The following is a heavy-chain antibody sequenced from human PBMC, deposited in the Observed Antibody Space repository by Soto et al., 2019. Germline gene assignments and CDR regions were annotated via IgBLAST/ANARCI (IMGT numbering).Heavy chain of an antibody. D-gene: IGHD3-22*01. CDR2: IYYSGST. J-gene: IGHJ4*02. CDR3: ARGEYYDSSGYTFDY. CDR1: GGSISSGDYY. Sequence: SETLSLTCTVSGGSISSGDYYWSWIRQPPGKGLEWIGYIYYSGSTYYNPSLKSRVTISVDTSKNQFSLKLSCVTAADTAVYYCARGEYYDSSGYTFDYWGQGTLVTVSS. V-gene: IGHV4-30-4*01.